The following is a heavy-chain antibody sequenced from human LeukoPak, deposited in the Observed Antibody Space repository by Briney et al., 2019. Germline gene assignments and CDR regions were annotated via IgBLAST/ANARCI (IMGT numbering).Heavy chain of an antibody. D-gene: IGHD4-17*01. CDR1: GYTFTSYD. CDR2: MNPNSGNT. Sequence: ASVKVSCKASGYTFTSYDINWVRQATGQGLEWMGWMNPNSGNTGYAQKFQGRVTMTRSTSISTAYMELSSLRSRETAVYYCATASTVXXEXGSVVRAFDIWGQGTMVTVSS. J-gene: IGHJ3*02. V-gene: IGHV1-8*01. CDR3: ATASTVXXEXGSVVRAFDI.